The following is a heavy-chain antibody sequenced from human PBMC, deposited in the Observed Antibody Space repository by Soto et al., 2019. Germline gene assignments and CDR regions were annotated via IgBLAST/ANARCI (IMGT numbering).Heavy chain of an antibody. J-gene: IGHJ4*02. CDR1: GFTFSSYE. CDR2: ISSAGDSS. CDR3: ARVYCSTTTCHVQAFDS. V-gene: IGHV3-48*03. D-gene: IGHD2-2*01. Sequence: PGGSLRLSCAASGFTFSSYEMNWVRQARGKTLEGVSYISSAGDSSYYADSVKSRFTISRDNAKNSLYLQMNSLRVEDTAVYYCARVYCSTTTCHVQAFDSWGQGTLVTVSS.